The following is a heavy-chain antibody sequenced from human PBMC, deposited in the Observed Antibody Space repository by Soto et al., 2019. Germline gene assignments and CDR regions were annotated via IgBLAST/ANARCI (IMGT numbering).Heavy chain of an antibody. V-gene: IGHV3-48*02. Sequence: EVQLVESGGGLVQPGGSLRLSCAASGFTFNRYNMNWVRQAPGKGLAWVSYISSSSSTIYYADSVKGRFTISRDNAKNSLYLQMSSLRDEDTAVYYCARDPLSCGDDCSFNYWGQGTLVTVSS. CDR1: GFTFNRYN. CDR3: ARDPLSCGDDCSFNY. D-gene: IGHD2-21*02. CDR2: ISSSSSTI. J-gene: IGHJ4*02.